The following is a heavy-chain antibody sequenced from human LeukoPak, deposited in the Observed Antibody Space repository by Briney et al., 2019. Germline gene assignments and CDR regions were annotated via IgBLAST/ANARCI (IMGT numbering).Heavy chain of an antibody. D-gene: IGHD3-22*01. J-gene: IGHJ4*02. CDR2: ISDRGGIS. Sequence: GGSLRLSCAVSGLTLSNYGMSWVRQVPGKGLEWVAGISDRGGISNYADSVKGRFTISRDISKNTLYLQMNSLRAEDTAVYFCAKRGVVIRVILVGFHKEASYFDSWGQGALVTVSS. V-gene: IGHV3-23*01. CDR1: GLTLSNYG. CDR3: AKRGVVIRVILVGFHKEASYFDS.